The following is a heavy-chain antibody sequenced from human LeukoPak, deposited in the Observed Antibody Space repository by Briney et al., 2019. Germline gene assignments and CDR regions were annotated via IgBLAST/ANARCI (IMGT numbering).Heavy chain of an antibody. D-gene: IGHD3-10*01. J-gene: IGHJ5*02. CDR2: IYYSGSA. V-gene: IGHV4-61*01. CDR3: ARGFGDWGLSWFDP. CDR1: GGSVSSGSYY. Sequence: SETLSLTCTVSGGSVSSGSYYWSWIRQPPGKGLEWIGYIYYSGSAKYNPSLKSRVTISVDTSKNQFSLKLTSVTAADTAVYYCARGFGDWGLSWFDPWGQGTLVTVS.